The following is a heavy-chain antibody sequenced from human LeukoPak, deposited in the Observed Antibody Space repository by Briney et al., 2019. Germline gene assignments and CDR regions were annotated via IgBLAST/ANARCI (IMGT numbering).Heavy chain of an antibody. CDR2: INWNGGSI. J-gene: IGHJ4*02. D-gene: IGHD1-26*01. CDR1: GFTFDDYG. Sequence: GGSLRLSCAASGFTFDDYGVSWVRQGPGKGLEWVSGINWNGGSIRYADSVKGRFAISRDNAKNSPYLEMNSLRAEDTALYYCARDSGSYTQYNFDYWGQGTLVTVSS. V-gene: IGHV3-20*04. CDR3: ARDSGSYTQYNFDY.